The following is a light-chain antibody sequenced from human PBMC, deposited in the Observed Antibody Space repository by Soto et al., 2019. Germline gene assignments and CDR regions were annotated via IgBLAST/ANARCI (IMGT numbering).Light chain of an antibody. CDR2: EVS. CDR1: SSDVADYNY. Sequence: QSALTQPPSASRSPGQSVTISCTGTSSDVADYNYVSWYQQHPGKAPKLMIYEVSKRPSGVPDRFSGSKSGNTASLTVSGLQAEDEADYYCSSYAGSYRVFGGGTKVTVL. J-gene: IGLJ2*01. V-gene: IGLV2-8*02. CDR3: SSYAGSYRV.